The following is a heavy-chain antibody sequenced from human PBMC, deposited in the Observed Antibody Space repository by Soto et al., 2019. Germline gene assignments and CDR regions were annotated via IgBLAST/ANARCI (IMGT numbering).Heavy chain of an antibody. J-gene: IGHJ6*02. Sequence: GGSLRLSCAASGFSIRDYWMHWVRQGPGEGLVWVSCINGDASSTTYADSVKGRFTISRDDAQNTVYLQMSSLRADDTAIYFCARDRSYAMDVWGQGTRVTVYS. CDR3: ARDRSYAMDV. CDR1: GFSIRDYW. V-gene: IGHV3-74*01. CDR2: INGDASST.